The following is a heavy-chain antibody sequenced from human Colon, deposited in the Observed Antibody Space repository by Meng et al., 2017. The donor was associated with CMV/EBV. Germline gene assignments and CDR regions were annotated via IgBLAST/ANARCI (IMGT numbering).Heavy chain of an antibody. D-gene: IGHD5-12*01. CDR1: GGSIITYY. J-gene: IGHJ4*02. V-gene: IGHV4-4*07. Sequence: VQLQEWGPGLVKPSETLSRTCTGSGGSIITYYWSWIRQPAWEGLEWLGRISTNRNTDYNPSLNSRATIWLDTSNNQFSLKLTSVTAADTAVYYCVRGGYSGTQTGGVQEYWGQGTLVTVSS. CDR2: ISTNRNT. CDR3: VRGGYSGTQTGGVQEY.